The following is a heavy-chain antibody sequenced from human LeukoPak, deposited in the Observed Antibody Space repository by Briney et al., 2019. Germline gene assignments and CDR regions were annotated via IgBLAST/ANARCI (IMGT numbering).Heavy chain of an antibody. CDR1: GFTFSSYW. Sequence: GGPLRLSCAASGFTFSSYWMHWVRQAPGKGLVWVSRINSDGSSTSYADSVKGRFTISRDNAKNTLYLQMNSLRAEDTAVYYCARGPYYDFWSGYYPFDYWGQGTLVTVSS. V-gene: IGHV3-74*01. CDR2: INSDGSST. D-gene: IGHD3-3*01. CDR3: ARGPYYDFWSGYYPFDY. J-gene: IGHJ4*02.